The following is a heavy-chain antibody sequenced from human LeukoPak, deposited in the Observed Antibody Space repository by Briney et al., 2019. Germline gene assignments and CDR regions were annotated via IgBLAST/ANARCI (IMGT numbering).Heavy chain of an antibody. CDR2: IYYSGST. D-gene: IGHD4-17*01. CDR1: GGSISSSSYY. V-gene: IGHV4-39*07. J-gene: IGHJ5*02. CDR3: ARGTVYGDYGRGDWFDP. Sequence: PSETLSLTCTVSGGSISSSSYYWGWIRQPPGKGLEWIGSIYYSGSTYYNPSLKSRVTISVDTSKNQFSLKLSSVTAADTAVYYCARGTVYGDYGRGDWFDPWGQGTLVTVSS.